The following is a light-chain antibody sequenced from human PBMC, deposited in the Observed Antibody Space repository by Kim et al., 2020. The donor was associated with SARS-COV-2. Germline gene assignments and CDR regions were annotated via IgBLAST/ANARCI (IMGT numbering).Light chain of an antibody. V-gene: IGKV1-27*01. Sequence: DIQMTQSPSSLSASVGNRVTITCRASQGITNHLAWYQQKPGKVPKLLIYAAPTLQSGVPSRFSGSGSGTDFALTISSLQPEDVATYYCQKYDRVPRTFGQGTKLEI. J-gene: IGKJ2*01. CDR3: QKYDRVPRT. CDR1: QGITNH. CDR2: AAP.